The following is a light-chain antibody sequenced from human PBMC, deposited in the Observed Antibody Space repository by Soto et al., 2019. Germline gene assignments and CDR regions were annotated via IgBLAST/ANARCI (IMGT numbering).Light chain of an antibody. V-gene: IGKV3-11*01. Sequence: EIVLTQSPATLSLSPGERATLSCRASQSVSSYLAWYQQKPGQAPRLLIYDASNRATGIPARFSGSGSGTGFTLTISSLEPEDFAVYSCQQRSNWPRFTFGPGTKVDIK. CDR1: QSVSSY. CDR3: QQRSNWPRFT. CDR2: DAS. J-gene: IGKJ3*01.